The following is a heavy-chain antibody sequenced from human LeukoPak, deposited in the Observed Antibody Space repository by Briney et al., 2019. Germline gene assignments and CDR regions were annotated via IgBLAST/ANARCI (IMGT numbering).Heavy chain of an antibody. D-gene: IGHD1-26*01. CDR2: IIPIFGTA. Sequence: GSSVKVSCKASGGTFSSYAISWVRQAPGQGLEWMGGIIPIFGTANYAQKFQGRVTITTDESTSTAYMELSSLRFEDTAVYYCATGLGWYSGSYYTAFDIWGQGTMVTVSS. CDR1: GGTFSSYA. J-gene: IGHJ3*02. V-gene: IGHV1-69*05. CDR3: ATGLGWYSGSYYTAFDI.